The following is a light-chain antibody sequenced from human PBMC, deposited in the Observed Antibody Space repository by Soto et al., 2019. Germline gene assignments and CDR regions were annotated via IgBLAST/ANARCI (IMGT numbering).Light chain of an antibody. V-gene: IGLV2-14*01. CDR3: SSYTSSITHVV. Sequence: QSALTQPASVSGSPGQSITISCTGTSSEVGGYNYVSWYQQHPGKAPRLIIYEVSNRPSGVSNRFSGSKSGNTASLTISGLQAEDEADYYCSSYTSSITHVVFGGGTQLTVL. CDR2: EVS. CDR1: SSEVGGYNY. J-gene: IGLJ2*01.